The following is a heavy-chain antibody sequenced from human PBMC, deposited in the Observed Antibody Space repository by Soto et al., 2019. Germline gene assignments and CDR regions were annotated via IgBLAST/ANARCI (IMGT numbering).Heavy chain of an antibody. Sequence: QVQLQESGPGLVKPSETLSLTCTVSGGSVSSGSYYWSWIRQPTGKGLEWIGYIYYSGSTNYNPSLKSRVTISVDTSNNQFSLKLSSVTAADTAVYYCASPTVYYYYYGMDVWGQGTTVTVSS. V-gene: IGHV4-61*01. J-gene: IGHJ6*02. CDR3: ASPTVYYYYYGMDV. D-gene: IGHD4-4*01. CDR1: GGSVSSGSYY. CDR2: IYYSGST.